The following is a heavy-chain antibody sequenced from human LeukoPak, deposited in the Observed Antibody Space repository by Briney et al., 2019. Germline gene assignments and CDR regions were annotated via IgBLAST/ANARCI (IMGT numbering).Heavy chain of an antibody. CDR2: IRGSGSNT. D-gene: IGHD6-13*01. V-gene: IGHV3-23*01. CDR3: ARDGAEMGSSSWPTLNWFDP. CDR1: GFTFSSYG. J-gene: IGHJ5*02. Sequence: PGGSLRLSCAASGFTFSSYGMSWVRQPPGKGLEWVSGIRGSGSNTDYVGSVKGRFAVSRDNSKNTLYLQMNSLRAEDTAVYYCARDGAEMGSSSWPTLNWFDPWGQGTLVTVSS.